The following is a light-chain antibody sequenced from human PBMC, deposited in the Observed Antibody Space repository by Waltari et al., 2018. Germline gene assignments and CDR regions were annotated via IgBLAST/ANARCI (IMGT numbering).Light chain of an antibody. CDR2: DVS. V-gene: IGLV2-11*01. J-gene: IGLJ3*02. Sequence: QSALTQPRSLSGSPGPSVIISCTGTSSDVGAYNYVSWYQQHPGKAPKLMIYDVSKRPSGVPDRFSGSKSGNTASLTISGLQAEDEADYYCCSYAGSYTWVFGGGTKLTVL. CDR1: SSDVGAYNY. CDR3: CSYAGSYTWV.